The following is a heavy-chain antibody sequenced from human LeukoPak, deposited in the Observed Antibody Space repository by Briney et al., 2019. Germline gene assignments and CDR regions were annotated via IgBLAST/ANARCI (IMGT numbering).Heavy chain of an antibody. D-gene: IGHD3-9*01. J-gene: IGHJ4*02. Sequence: GGSLRLSCAASGFTFDDYAMHWVRQAPGKGLEWVSGISWNSGSIDYADSVKGRFTISRDNAKNSLYLQMNSLRAEDTALYYCAKDRDYDILTGPIDYWGQGTLVTVSS. CDR1: GFTFDDYA. CDR3: AKDRDYDILTGPIDY. CDR2: ISWNSGSI. V-gene: IGHV3-9*01.